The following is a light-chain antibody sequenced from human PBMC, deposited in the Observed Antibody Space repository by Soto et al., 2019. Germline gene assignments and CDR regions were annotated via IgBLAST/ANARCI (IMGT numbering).Light chain of an antibody. Sequence: EIVMKQSTATLSMSPGERATLSCRASQRVSCYLAWYQQKPGQAHRLLIYDASNRATGIPARFSGSGSGTDFTLTISSLEPEDFAVYYCQQRSNWRITFAQGTRLEI. V-gene: IGKV3-11*01. J-gene: IGKJ5*01. CDR1: QRVSCY. CDR2: DAS. CDR3: QQRSNWRIT.